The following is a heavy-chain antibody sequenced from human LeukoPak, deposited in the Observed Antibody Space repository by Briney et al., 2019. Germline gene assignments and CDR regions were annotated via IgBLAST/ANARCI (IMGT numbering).Heavy chain of an antibody. Sequence: PGGPLRLSCAASGFTFSSSAMTWVRQAPGKGLEWVSATSGGGGSTHYADSVKGRFTISRDNSKNTLYLQMNSLRAEDTAVYYCAKDGTRYSTYYFDYWGQGTQVTVSS. CDR2: TSGGGGST. CDR1: GFTFSSSA. D-gene: IGHD1-1*01. J-gene: IGHJ4*02. CDR3: AKDGTRYSTYYFDY. V-gene: IGHV3-23*01.